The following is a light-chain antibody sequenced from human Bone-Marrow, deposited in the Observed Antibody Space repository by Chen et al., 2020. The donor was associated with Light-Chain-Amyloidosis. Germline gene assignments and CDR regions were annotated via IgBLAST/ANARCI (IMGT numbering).Light chain of an antibody. CDR1: QTISSNY. CDR2: GSS. J-gene: IGKJ4*01. V-gene: IGKV3-20*01. Sequence: EIVLTQSPGTLSLSPGEGANLSCRASQTISSNYLTWSQQNFGQAPRLLIYGSSSRATGLPDRFTGSGSRTDFTLTINRLEHEDFAMYYCQQYGTSPLTFGGGTKVEIK. CDR3: QQYGTSPLT.